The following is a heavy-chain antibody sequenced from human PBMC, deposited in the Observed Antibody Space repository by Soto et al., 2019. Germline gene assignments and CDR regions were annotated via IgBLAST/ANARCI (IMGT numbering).Heavy chain of an antibody. V-gene: IGHV4-31*03. CDR3: AREDRNHYDSSGYYH. D-gene: IGHD3-22*01. J-gene: IGHJ4*02. CDR1: GGSVSSGGYS. CDR2: INYSGST. Sequence: SETLSLTCTVSGGSVSSGGYSWSWIRQHPGKGLEWIGYINYSGSTYYNPSLKSRVTISVDTSKNQFSLKLTSVTAADTAVYYCAREDRNHYDSSGYYHWGQGTLVTVSS.